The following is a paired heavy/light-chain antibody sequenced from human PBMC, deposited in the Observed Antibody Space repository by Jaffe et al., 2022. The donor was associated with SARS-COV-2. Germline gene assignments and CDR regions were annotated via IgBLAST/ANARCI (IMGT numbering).Light chain of an antibody. CDR2: KAS. J-gene: IGKJ2*01. CDR1: QSIVGW. Sequence: DIQMTQSPSTLSASVGDRVTITCRASQSIVGWLAWYQQKPGKAPKLLIYKASSLEGGVPSRFSGSGSGTEFTLTISSLQPDDFASYYCQEYNSYSFGQGTKLEIK. V-gene: IGKV1-5*03. CDR3: QEYNSYS.
Heavy chain of an antibody. J-gene: IGHJ4*02. CDR1: GFTFSSAW. V-gene: IGHV3-15*01. CDR3: TTTHYDFWSGQRWIDY. D-gene: IGHD3-3*01. CDR2: MKSKADGGST. Sequence: EVHLVESGGGLVEPGGSLRLSCAASGFTFSSAWMTWVRQAPGKGLEWVGRMKSKADGGSTDYAAPVKGRFIISRDDSKNTLYLEMNSLKTEDTAVYYCTTTHYDFWSGQRWIDYWGQGTLVTVSS.